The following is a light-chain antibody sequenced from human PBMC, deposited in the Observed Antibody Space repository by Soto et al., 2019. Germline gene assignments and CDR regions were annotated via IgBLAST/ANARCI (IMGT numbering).Light chain of an antibody. J-gene: IGKJ4*01. Sequence: EIVLTQSPGTLSLSPGERATLSCRASQSVSSSYFAWYQQKPGQAPRLLIYGASSRATGIPDRFSGSGSGTDFTLTISRLEPEDFAVYHCQQYNDWPPAFGGGTKVDIK. CDR3: QQYNDWPPA. CDR1: QSVSSSY. V-gene: IGKV3-20*01. CDR2: GAS.